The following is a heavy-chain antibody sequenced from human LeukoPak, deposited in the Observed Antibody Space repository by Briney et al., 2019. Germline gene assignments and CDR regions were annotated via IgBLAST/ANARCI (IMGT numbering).Heavy chain of an antibody. Sequence: SETLSLTCAVYGGSFSGYYWSWIRQPPGKGLEWIGEINHSGSTNYNPSLKSRVTISVDTSKNQFSLKLSSVTAADTAVYYCARGGPYCSSTSCYPSNWFDPWGQRTLVTVSS. CDR2: INHSGST. J-gene: IGHJ5*02. V-gene: IGHV4-34*01. CDR1: GGSFSGYY. D-gene: IGHD2-2*01. CDR3: ARGGPYCSSTSCYPSNWFDP.